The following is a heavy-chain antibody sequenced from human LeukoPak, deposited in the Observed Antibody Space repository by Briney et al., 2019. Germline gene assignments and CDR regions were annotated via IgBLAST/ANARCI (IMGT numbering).Heavy chain of an antibody. Sequence: ASVKVSCKASGYTFTGYYMHWVRQAPGQGLEWMGWINPNSGGTNYAQKFQGRVTMTRDTSISTAYMELSRLRSDDTAVYYCASPYYYDSSGYYYAFDIWGQGTMVTVSS. CDR1: GYTFTGYY. J-gene: IGHJ3*02. CDR3: ASPYYYDSSGYYYAFDI. V-gene: IGHV1-2*02. D-gene: IGHD3-22*01. CDR2: INPNSGGT.